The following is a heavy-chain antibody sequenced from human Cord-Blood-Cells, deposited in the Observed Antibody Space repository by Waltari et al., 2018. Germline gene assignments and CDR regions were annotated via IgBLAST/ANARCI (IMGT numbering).Heavy chain of an antibody. J-gene: IGHJ4*02. CDR3: ARGALELRWRSYLDY. Sequence: QVQLVESGGGVVQPGRSLRLSCAASGFTFSSYGMHWVRQAPGTGVGWVAVRWFEGSNKFYADSVKGRFTISRDNSKNTLYLQMNSLRAEDTAVYYCARGALELRWRSYLDYWGQGTLVTVSS. D-gene: IGHD1-1*01. CDR2: RWFEGSNK. V-gene: IGHV3-33*01. CDR1: GFTFSSYG.